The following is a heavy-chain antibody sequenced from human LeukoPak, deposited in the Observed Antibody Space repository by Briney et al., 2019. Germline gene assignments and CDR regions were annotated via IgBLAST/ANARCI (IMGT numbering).Heavy chain of an antibody. CDR1: GGSISSYY. J-gene: IGHJ5*02. CDR3: ARGRPKAAAVGWFDP. CDR2: IYTSGST. V-gene: IGHV4-4*07. Sequence: PSETLSLTCTVSGGSISSYYWSWIRQPAGKGLEWIGRIYTSGSTNYNPSLKSRVTMSVDTSKNQFSLKLSSVTAADTAVYYCARGRPKAAAVGWFDPWGQGTLVTVSS. D-gene: IGHD6-13*01.